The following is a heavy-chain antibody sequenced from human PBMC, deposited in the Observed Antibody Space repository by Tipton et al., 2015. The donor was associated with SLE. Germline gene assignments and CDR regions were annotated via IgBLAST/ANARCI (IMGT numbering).Heavy chain of an antibody. Sequence: QVQLVQSGPEVKKPGASVKVSCKASGYTFTSYDIHWVRQAPGQGLEWMGWISHYTGNTDYAQRLQGRVTMTTDTPPTTAYMELRSLRSDDTAVYYCVERYDTFDIWGQGTMVTVSS. D-gene: IGHD1-1*01. CDR1: GYTFTSYD. CDR3: VERYDTFDI. CDR2: ISHYTGNT. V-gene: IGHV1-18*01. J-gene: IGHJ3*02.